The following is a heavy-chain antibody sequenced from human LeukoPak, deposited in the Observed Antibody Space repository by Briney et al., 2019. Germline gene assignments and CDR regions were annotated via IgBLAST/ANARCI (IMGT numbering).Heavy chain of an antibody. CDR2: INPKSGGT. Sequence: ASVKVSCKASGYTFTGYYMHWVRQAPGQGLEWMGWINPKSGGTNYAQKFQGRVTMTRDTSTSTAYMELSRLRSDDTAVYYCAKDPAANDNFWSGYYTSLYYYYYMDVWSKGTTVTVSS. V-gene: IGHV1-2*02. CDR3: AKDPAANDNFWSGYYTSLYYYYYMDV. D-gene: IGHD3-3*01. CDR1: GYTFTGYY. J-gene: IGHJ6*03.